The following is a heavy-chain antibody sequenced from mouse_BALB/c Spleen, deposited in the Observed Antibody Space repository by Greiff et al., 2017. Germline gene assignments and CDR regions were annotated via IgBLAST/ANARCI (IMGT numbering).Heavy chain of an antibody. CDR3: ARSNYGNPHYYAMDY. J-gene: IGHJ4*01. CDR1: GYSITSDYA. D-gene: IGHD2-1*01. V-gene: IGHV3-2*02. CDR2: ISYSGST. Sequence: EVKLQESGPGLVKPSQSLSLTCTVTGYSITSDYAWNWIRQFPGNKLEWMGYISYSGSTSYNPSLKSRISITRDTSKNQFFLQLNSVTTEDTATYYCARSNYGNPHYYAMDYWGQGTSVTVSS.